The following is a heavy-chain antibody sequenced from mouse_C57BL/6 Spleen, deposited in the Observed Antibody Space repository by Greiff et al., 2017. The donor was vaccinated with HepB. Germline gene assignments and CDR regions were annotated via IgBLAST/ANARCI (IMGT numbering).Heavy chain of an antibody. CDR3: ARYGYYVRGGYAMDY. V-gene: IGHV1-26*01. D-gene: IGHD2-3*01. Sequence: EVQLQQSGPELVKPGASVKISCKASGYTFTDYYMNWVKQSHGKSLEWIGDINPNNGGTSYNQKFKGKATLTVDKSSSTAYMELRSLTSEDSAVYYCARYGYYVRGGYAMDYWGQGTSVTVSS. CDR1: GYTFTDYY. CDR2: INPNNGGT. J-gene: IGHJ4*01.